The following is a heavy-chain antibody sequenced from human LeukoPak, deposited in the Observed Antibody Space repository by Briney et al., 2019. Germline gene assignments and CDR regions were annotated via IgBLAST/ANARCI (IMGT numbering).Heavy chain of an antibody. CDR3: TTDQSTIWGDIHDY. Sequence: GGSLRLSCVASGFDLSKVWLTWVRQAPGKGLECVGRSERNSDGGTTDYGAAVKGRFIISRDASENTVYLQMNSLKTEDTAVYFCTTDQSTIWGDIHDYWGQGALVAVSS. J-gene: IGHJ4*02. CDR1: GFDLSKVW. V-gene: IGHV3-15*04. CDR2: SERNSDGGTT. D-gene: IGHD3-10*01.